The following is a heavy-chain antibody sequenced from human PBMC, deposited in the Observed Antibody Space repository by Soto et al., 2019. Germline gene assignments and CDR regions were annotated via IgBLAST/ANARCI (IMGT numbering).Heavy chain of an antibody. J-gene: IGHJ3*02. D-gene: IGHD6-19*01. V-gene: IGHV4-34*01. CDR3: AGGQRLDAFDI. CDR1: GGSFSGYY. Sequence: SETLSLTCAVYGGSFSGYYWSWIRQPPGKGLEWIGEINHSGSTNYNPSLKSRVTISVDTSKNQFSLKLSSVTAADTAVYYCAGGQRLDAFDIWGQGTMVTVS. CDR2: INHSGST.